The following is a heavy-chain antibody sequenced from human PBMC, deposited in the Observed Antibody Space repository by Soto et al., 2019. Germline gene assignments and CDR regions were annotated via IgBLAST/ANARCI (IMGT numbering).Heavy chain of an antibody. CDR1: GFGFSTYE. D-gene: IGHD3-10*01. V-gene: IGHV3-48*03. CDR3: APRKSGSFNIGAFDI. Sequence: VGSLRLSCSASGFGFSTYEMNWVRQAPGKWLEWVSYISKNGIDIYYADSVKGRFTISRDNANNSLFLQMNSLRAEDTAVYYCAPRKSGSFNIGAFDIWGQGTMVTVSS. J-gene: IGHJ3*02. CDR2: ISKNGIDI.